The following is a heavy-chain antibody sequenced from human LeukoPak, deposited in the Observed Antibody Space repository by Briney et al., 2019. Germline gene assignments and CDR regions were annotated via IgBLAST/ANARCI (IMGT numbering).Heavy chain of an antibody. Sequence: SVKVSCKASGGTFSSYAISWVRQAPGQGLEWMGGIIPIFGTANYAQKFQGRVTITADKSTSTAYMELSSLRSEDTAVYYCARGDAYCGGDCYSDYWGQGTLVTVSS. CDR2: IIPIFGTA. J-gene: IGHJ4*02. V-gene: IGHV1-69*06. CDR3: ARGDAYCGGDCYSDY. D-gene: IGHD2-21*02. CDR1: GGTFSSYA.